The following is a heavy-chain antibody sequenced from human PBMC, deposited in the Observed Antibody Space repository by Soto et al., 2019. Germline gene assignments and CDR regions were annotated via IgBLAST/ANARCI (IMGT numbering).Heavy chain of an antibody. Sequence: ERTLRLPCAPSPLRADGSNMNYHRQNEPNGLEWISVVYPDDNTYYAESVRGRFTISRDRSKNTVSLQMNSLRAEDTAVYYCARLPGAFYYDNGDYDFLDYWGQGTLVSVSS. CDR1: PLRADGSN. V-gene: IGHV3-53*01. J-gene: IGHJ4*02. D-gene: IGHD3-3*01. CDR3: ARLPGAFYYDNGDYDFLDY. CDR2: VYPDDNT.